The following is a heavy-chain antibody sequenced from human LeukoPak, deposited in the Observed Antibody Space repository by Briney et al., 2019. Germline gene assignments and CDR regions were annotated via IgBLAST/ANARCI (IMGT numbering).Heavy chain of an antibody. CDR2: INEDGSVK. Sequence: GGSLRLSCAPSRFTFSSFWMTWVRQAPGKGLEWVANINEDGSVKYYVDSVKGRFTISRDNAKNSLYLQMNSLRAEDTALYYCARGGPTGALDDWGQGTLLTVSS. CDR1: RFTFSSFW. D-gene: IGHD7-27*01. CDR3: ARGGPTGALDD. V-gene: IGHV3-7*03. J-gene: IGHJ4*02.